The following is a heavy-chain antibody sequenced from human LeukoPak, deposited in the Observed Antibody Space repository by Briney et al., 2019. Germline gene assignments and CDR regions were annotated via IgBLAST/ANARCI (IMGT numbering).Heavy chain of an antibody. CDR2: IYYSGST. J-gene: IGHJ4*02. V-gene: IGHV4-59*01. D-gene: IGHD3-10*01. CDR1: GGSISSYY. Sequence: KPSETLSLTCTVAGGSISSYYWSWVRQPPGKGLGWVGYIYYSGSTNYNPSLKSRVTISVDTSKNQFSLKLSFVTAADTAVYYCARGTMVRGVIDHYYFDYWGQGTLVTVSS. CDR3: ARGTMVRGVIDHYYFDY.